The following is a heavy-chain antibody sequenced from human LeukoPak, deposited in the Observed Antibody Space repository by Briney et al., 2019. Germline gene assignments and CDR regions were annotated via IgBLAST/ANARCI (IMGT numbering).Heavy chain of an antibody. CDR1: GGSFSGYH. J-gene: IGHJ5*02. D-gene: IGHD4-11*01. V-gene: IGHV4-34*01. CDR2: INHSGST. Sequence: SETLSLTCGVHGGSFSGYHWSWIRQPPGKGLEWIGEINHSGSTNYNSSLKSRVTISVDTSKNQFSLKLSSVTAADTAVYYCARRSNLAYNWFDPWGQGTLVTVSS. CDR3: ARRSNLAYNWFDP.